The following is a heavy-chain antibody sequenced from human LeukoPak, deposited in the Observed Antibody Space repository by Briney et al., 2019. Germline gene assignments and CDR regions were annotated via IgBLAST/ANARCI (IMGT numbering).Heavy chain of an antibody. J-gene: IGHJ4*02. CDR2: ISSSSSYI. CDR3: ARDVTHCGGDCYSGDY. CDR1: GFTFSSYT. Sequence: MTGGSLRLSCAASGFTFSSYTMNWVRQAPGKGLEGVSSISSSSSYINYADSVKGRFTISRDNAKNSLYLQMNSLRAEDTAVYYCARDVTHCGGDCYSGDYWGQGTLVTVSS. D-gene: IGHD2-21*02. V-gene: IGHV3-21*01.